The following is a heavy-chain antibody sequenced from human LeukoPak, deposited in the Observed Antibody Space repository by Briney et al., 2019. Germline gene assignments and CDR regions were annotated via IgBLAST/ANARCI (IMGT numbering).Heavy chain of an antibody. D-gene: IGHD6-19*01. CDR2: INHSGST. CDR3: ARSYSSGWPYYYYYMDV. J-gene: IGHJ6*03. Sequence: SETLSLTCAVYGGSFSGYYWSWIRQPPGKGLEWIGEINHSGSTYYNPSLKSRVTISVDTSKNQFSLKLSSVTAADTAVYYCARSYSSGWPYYYYYMDVWGKGTTVTVSS. CDR1: GGSFSGYY. V-gene: IGHV4-34*01.